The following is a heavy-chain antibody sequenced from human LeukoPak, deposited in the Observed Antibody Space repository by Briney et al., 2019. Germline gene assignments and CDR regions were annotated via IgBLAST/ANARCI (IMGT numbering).Heavy chain of an antibody. CDR1: GYTLTELS. D-gene: IGHD3-22*01. Sequence: GASVKVSCKVSGYTLTELSMDWVRQAPGKGLEWMGGFDPEDGEAIYVKKFQGRVTMTEDTSTDTAYMELSSLRSEDTAVYYCATSSGYPLLDPQDYYGMDVWGQGTTVTVSS. V-gene: IGHV1-24*01. CDR3: ATSSGYPLLDPQDYYGMDV. J-gene: IGHJ6*02. CDR2: FDPEDGEA.